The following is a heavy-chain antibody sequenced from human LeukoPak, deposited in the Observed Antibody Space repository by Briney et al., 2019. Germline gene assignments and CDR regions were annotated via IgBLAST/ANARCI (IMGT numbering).Heavy chain of an antibody. CDR1: GFTFSSYS. CDR2: ISSSSYI. V-gene: IGHV3-21*01. Sequence: GGSLRLSCAASGFTFSSYSMNWVRQAPGKGLEWVSSISSSSYIYYADSVKGRFTISRDNAKNSLYLQMNSLRAEDTAVYYCARDLPYYDILTGYYKGGYFDYWGQGTLVTVSS. D-gene: IGHD3-9*01. CDR3: ARDLPYYDILTGYYKGGYFDY. J-gene: IGHJ4*02.